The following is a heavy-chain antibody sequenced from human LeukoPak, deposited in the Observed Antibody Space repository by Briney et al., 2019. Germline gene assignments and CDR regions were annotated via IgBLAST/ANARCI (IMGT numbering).Heavy chain of an antibody. J-gene: IGHJ4*02. Sequence: TGGSLRLSCAASGFTFNSYGMHWVRQAPGKGLEWVAVISYDGSNKYYADSVKGRFTISRDNSKNTLYLQMNSLRAEDTAVYYCARDQFRTGTTLDYWGQGTLVTVSS. CDR3: ARDQFRTGTTLDY. V-gene: IGHV3-30*03. D-gene: IGHD1-1*01. CDR1: GFTFNSYG. CDR2: ISYDGSNK.